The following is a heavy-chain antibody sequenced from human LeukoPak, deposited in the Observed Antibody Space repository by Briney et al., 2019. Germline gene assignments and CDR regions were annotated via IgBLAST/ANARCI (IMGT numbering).Heavy chain of an antibody. D-gene: IGHD1-26*01. CDR2: IYHSGST. J-gene: IGHJ6*04. Sequence: PSETLSLTCAVYGGSFSGYYWSWIRQPPGKGLEWIGEIYHSGSTNYNPSLKSRVTMSVDNPKNEFFLKLSSVTAADTAVYYCAGSRVPYGLDVWGKGTTVTVSS. CDR1: GGSFSGYY. V-gene: IGHV4-34*01. CDR3: AGSRVPYGLDV.